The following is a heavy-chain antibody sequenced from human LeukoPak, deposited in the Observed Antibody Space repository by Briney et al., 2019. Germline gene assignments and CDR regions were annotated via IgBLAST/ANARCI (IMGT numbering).Heavy chain of an antibody. CDR3: ARLIVAGHYYYYMDV. D-gene: IGHD6-19*01. CDR1: GYTFTSYG. CDR2: MSAYNGNT. J-gene: IGHJ6*03. Sequence: ASVKVSCKASGYTFTSYGISWVRQAPGQGLEWMGWMSAYNGNTNYAQKLQGRVTMTTDTSTSTAYMELRSLRSDDTAVYYCARLIVAGHYYYYMDVWGKGTTVTVSS. V-gene: IGHV1-18*01.